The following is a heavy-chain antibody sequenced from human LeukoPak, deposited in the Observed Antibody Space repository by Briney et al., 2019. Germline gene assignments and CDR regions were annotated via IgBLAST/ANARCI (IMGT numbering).Heavy chain of an antibody. CDR2: IRGSGGST. D-gene: IGHD4-17*01. J-gene: IGHJ5*01. CDR1: GFTFSSFA. V-gene: IGHV3-23*01. CDR3: AKHKENYGDSWLDDS. Sequence: PGGSLRLSCAASGFTFSSFAMSWVRQAPGKGLEWVSAIRGSGGSTNYADSVKGRFTISRDNSKNMLYLQMNSLRAEDTAVYYCAKHKENYGDSWLDDSWGQGTLVTVSS.